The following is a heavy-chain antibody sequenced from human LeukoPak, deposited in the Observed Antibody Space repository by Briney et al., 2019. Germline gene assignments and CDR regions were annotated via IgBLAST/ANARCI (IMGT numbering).Heavy chain of an antibody. V-gene: IGHV3-73*01. J-gene: IGHJ5*02. CDR1: GFTFSGSG. D-gene: IGHD5-18*01. Sequence: PGGSLRLSCAASGFTFSGSGMHWVRQASGKGLEWVGRIRSKTNGYATAYAASVKGRFTISRDDSKNTAYLQMNSLETEDTAVYYCTRQSGNRGFDPWGQGTLVTVSS. CDR2: IRSKTNGYAT. CDR3: TRQSGNRGFDP.